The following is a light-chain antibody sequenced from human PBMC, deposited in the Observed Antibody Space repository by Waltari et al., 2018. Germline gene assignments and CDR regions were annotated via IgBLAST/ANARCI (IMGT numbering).Light chain of an antibody. V-gene: IGKV1-8*01. J-gene: IGKJ1*01. CDR3: QQYYSYPVT. CDR2: ASS. Sequence: AIRLTQSPSSIAASTGDRVTITCRASQGVGSYLAWYQPKAGRAPKLLLYASSSLEAEVPSRFGGSGSGTDFTLTISCLQSEDFASYFCQQYYSYPVTFGQGTRV. CDR1: QGVGSY.